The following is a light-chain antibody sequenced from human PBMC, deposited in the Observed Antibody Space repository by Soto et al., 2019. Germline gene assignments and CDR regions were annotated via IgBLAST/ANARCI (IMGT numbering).Light chain of an antibody. V-gene: IGLV2-11*01. J-gene: IGLJ2*01. CDR3: CSYAGSNTLV. CDR1: IRDIGGYNF. CDR2: DVS. Sequence: QSALTQPRSVSGSPGQSITISCSGTIRDIGGYNFISWYQQHPGTAPKIIIYDVSKRPSGVPDCFSGSTSGNTASLTISGLQAEDDAFYYCCSYAGSNTLVFGGGTKLTV.